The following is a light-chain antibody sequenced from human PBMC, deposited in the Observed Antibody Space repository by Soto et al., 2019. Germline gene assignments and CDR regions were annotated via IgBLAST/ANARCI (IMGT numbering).Light chain of an antibody. CDR2: AAS. J-gene: IGKJ1*01. V-gene: IGKV3-20*01. CDR3: QQYGSSPPWT. CDR1: QSVSSSY. Sequence: IVLTQSPGTLSLSPGERATLSCRASQSVSSSYLAWYQQKPGQAPRLVIYAASNRATGIPDRFSGSGSGTDFTLTITRLEPEDFAVYYCQQYGSSPPWTFGQGTKVDIK.